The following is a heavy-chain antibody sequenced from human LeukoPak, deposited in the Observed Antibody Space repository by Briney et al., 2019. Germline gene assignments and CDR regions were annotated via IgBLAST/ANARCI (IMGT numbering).Heavy chain of an antibody. Sequence: SQTLSLTCAISGDSVSSNSAAWNWIRQSPSRGLEWLGRTYYRSKWYNDYAVSVKSRITINPDTSKNQFSLQLNSVTPEDTAVYYCASQYYDFWSGYGHWFDPWGQGTLVTVSS. CDR3: ASQYYDFWSGYGHWFDP. J-gene: IGHJ5*02. V-gene: IGHV6-1*01. D-gene: IGHD3-3*01. CDR1: GDSVSSNSAA. CDR2: TYYRSKWYN.